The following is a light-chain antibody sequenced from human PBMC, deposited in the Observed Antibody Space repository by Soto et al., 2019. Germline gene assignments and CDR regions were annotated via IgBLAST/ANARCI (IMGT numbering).Light chain of an antibody. J-gene: IGLJ3*02. Sequence: QSVLTQPPSASGTPGQRVTVSCSGGSYNVGKTLVYWYQQRPGTAPKLIIFKNNQRPSGVPDRFSGSNSGSSASLAISGLRSEDEADYFCAAWDDSLSAWVFGGGTQLTVL. CDR3: AAWDDSLSAWV. CDR2: KNN. V-gene: IGLV1-47*01. CDR1: SYNVGKTL.